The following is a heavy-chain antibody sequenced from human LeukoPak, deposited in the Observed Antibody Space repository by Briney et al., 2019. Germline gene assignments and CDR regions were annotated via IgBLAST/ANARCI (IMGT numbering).Heavy chain of an antibody. CDR1: GFTFSNYW. J-gene: IGHJ4*02. CDR3: ARVSSSISCFGLDY. CDR2: IKQDGSEQ. Sequence: GGSLRLSCASSGFTFSNYWMTWVRQAPGKGLEWVANIKQDGSEQYYVDSVKGRFTISRDNAKNSLYLQMNNLRAEDTAVYYCARVSSSISCFGLDYWGQGILVTVSS. V-gene: IGHV3-7*01. D-gene: IGHD2-2*01.